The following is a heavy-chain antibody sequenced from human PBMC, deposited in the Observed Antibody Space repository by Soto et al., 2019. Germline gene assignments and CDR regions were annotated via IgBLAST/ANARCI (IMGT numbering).Heavy chain of an antibody. V-gene: IGHV4-39*01. D-gene: IGHD3-10*01. J-gene: IGHJ4*02. Sequence: SETLSLTCTVSGGSISSSSYYWGWIRQPPGKGLEWIGSIYYSGSTYYNPSLKSQVTISVDKSKNQFSLKLSSMTAADTAVYSCARAKLGEGLQPNFDYWGQGTLVTVSS. CDR2: IYYSGST. CDR3: ARAKLGEGLQPNFDY. CDR1: GGSISSSSYY.